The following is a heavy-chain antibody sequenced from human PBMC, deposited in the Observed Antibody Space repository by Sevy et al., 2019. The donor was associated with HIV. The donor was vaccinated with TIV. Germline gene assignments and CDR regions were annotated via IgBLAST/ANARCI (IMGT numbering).Heavy chain of an antibody. D-gene: IGHD3-10*01. Sequence: GGSLRLSCAASGFTFSSYSMNWVRQAPGKGLEWVSYISSSSSTIYYADSVKGRFTISRDNAKNSLYLQMNSLRDEDTAVYYCARNHYYGSGSYYDDFDIWGQGTMVTVSS. J-gene: IGHJ3*02. CDR2: ISSSSSTI. CDR3: ARNHYYGSGSYYDDFDI. V-gene: IGHV3-48*02. CDR1: GFTFSSYS.